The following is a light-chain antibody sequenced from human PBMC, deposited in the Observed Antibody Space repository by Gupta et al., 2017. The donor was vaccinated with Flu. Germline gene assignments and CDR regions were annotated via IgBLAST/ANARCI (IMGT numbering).Light chain of an antibody. Sequence: QSVLTQPPSVSAAPGQKVTISCSGSSSNIGNNYVVWYQQLPGTAPKLVIYENNIRPSGIPDRFSGSKSGTSATLGITGLQTGDEADYYCGTWDSSLSAWVFGGGTKLTVL. V-gene: IGLV1-51*02. CDR2: ENN. CDR1: SSNIGNNY. J-gene: IGLJ3*02. CDR3: GTWDSSLSAWV.